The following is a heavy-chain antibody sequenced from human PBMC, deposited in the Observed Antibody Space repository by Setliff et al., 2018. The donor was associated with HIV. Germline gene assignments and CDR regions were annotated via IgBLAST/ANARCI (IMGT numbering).Heavy chain of an antibody. D-gene: IGHD3-9*01. CDR2: IAYSGST. CDR3: ARDPRYFGRIGYFSWLCFDF. J-gene: IGHJ4*02. CDR1: GDSIKSSTYH. Sequence: SETLSLTCNVSGDSIKSSTYHWGWIRQSSGKGLEWIGSIAYSGSTSYSPSLKSRVTISVDTSNNQFSLRLRSVTAADTAVYYCARDPRYFGRIGYFSWLCFDFWGQGKLVTVSS. V-gene: IGHV4-39*07.